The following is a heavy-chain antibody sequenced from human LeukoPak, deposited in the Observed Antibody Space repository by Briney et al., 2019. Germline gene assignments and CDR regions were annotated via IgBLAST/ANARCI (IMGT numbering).Heavy chain of an antibody. Sequence: PGGSLRLSCAASGFTISTYWMNWVRQAPGKGLQWVANIKPDGSTTHYVDSVKGRFTISRDNAENSLYLQMNSLRAEDTAVYYCARDYYASGSLDSWGQGTLVTVSS. D-gene: IGHD3-10*01. V-gene: IGHV3-7*01. CDR1: GFTISTYW. J-gene: IGHJ4*02. CDR2: IKPDGSTT. CDR3: ARDYYASGSLDS.